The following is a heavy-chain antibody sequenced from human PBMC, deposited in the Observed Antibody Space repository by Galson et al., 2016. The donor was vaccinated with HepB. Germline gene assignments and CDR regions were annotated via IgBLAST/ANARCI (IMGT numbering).Heavy chain of an antibody. CDR1: GYTFNTYG. J-gene: IGHJ6*02. V-gene: IGHV1-18*01. Sequence: SVKVSCKASGYTFNTYGISWVRQAPGQGLEWMGWINPYNGNTNYTQMFQGRVTMTTDRSTNTAYMELRSLRSDDTAVYYCARDGGIGGRHYGLDVWGQGTTCTVSS. D-gene: IGHD2-15*01. CDR2: INPYNGNT. CDR3: ARDGGIGGRHYGLDV.